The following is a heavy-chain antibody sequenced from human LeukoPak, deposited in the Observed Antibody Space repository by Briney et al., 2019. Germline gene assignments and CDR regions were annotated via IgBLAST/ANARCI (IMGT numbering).Heavy chain of an antibody. CDR3: ARGRRTTGPFDY. CDR2: ISSSSSYI. Sequence: GGSLRLSCAASGFTFSSYSMNWVRQAPGKGLEWASSISSSSSYIYYADSVKGRFTISRDNAKNPLYLQMNSLRAEDTAVYYCARGRRTTGPFDYWGQGTLVTVSS. CDR1: GFTFSSYS. D-gene: IGHD1-1*01. J-gene: IGHJ4*02. V-gene: IGHV3-21*01.